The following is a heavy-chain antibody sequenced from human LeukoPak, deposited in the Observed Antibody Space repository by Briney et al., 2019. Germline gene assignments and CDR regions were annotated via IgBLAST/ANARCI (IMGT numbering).Heavy chain of an antibody. J-gene: IGHJ4*02. Sequence: ASVKVSCKASGYTFTGYYMHWVRQAPGQGLEWMGWINPNSGGTNYAQKFQGRATMTRDTSISTAYMELSRLRSDDTAVYYCARDWLLSSGLDYWGQGTLVTVSS. CDR1: GYTFTGYY. CDR2: INPNSGGT. CDR3: ARDWLLSSGLDY. V-gene: IGHV1-2*02. D-gene: IGHD6-19*01.